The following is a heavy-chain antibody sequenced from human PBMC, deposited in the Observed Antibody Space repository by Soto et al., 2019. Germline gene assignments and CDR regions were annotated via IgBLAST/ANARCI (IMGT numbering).Heavy chain of an antibody. D-gene: IGHD2-15*01. Sequence: EVQLLESGGGLVQPGESLRLSCAFSGFIFGNYMMTWVRQAPGKGLEWVSTIRDGGESTYYADSVKGRFTISRDNSKNTXHFQMHRLRGEDTAVDYCASYVPCSGGSCYYDAFDFRGQGTLVTVSS. V-gene: IGHV3-23*01. J-gene: IGHJ3*01. CDR1: GFIFGNYM. CDR2: IRDGGEST. CDR3: ASYVPCSGGSCYYDAFDF.